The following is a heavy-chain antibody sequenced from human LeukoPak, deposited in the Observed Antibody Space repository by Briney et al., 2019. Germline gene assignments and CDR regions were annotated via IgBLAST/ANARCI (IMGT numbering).Heavy chain of an antibody. CDR1: GFTFSSYN. J-gene: IGHJ5*02. CDR2: ISPTSSYI. CDR3: ATTTRPSGPFDP. V-gene: IGHV3-21*01. Sequence: GGSLRLPCAASGFTFSSYNMNWVRQAPGKGLEWVSSISPTSSYISYADSVKGRFTISRDNAKNSLFLQMNSLRVEDTSVYYCATTTRPSGPFDPWGQGTLVTVSS. D-gene: IGHD1-26*01.